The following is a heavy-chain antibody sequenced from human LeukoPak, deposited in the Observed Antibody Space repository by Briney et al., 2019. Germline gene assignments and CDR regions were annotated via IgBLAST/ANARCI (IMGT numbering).Heavy chain of an antibody. V-gene: IGHV3-64*01. D-gene: IGHD1-26*01. CDR1: GFTFSSYA. J-gene: IGHJ4*02. CDR3: AALVGATGGYYFDY. Sequence: GGSLRLSCAASGFTFSSYAMHWVRQAPGKGLEYVSAISSNGGSTYYANSVKGRFTISRDNSKNTLYLQMGSLRAEDMAVYYCAALVGATGGYYFDYWGQGTLVTVSS. CDR2: ISSNGGST.